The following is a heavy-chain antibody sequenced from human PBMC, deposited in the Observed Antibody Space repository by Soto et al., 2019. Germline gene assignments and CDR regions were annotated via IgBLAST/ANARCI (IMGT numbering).Heavy chain of an antibody. CDR3: ARAVAHLNYDSSGYYRSFDY. J-gene: IGHJ4*02. D-gene: IGHD3-22*01. Sequence: ASVKVSCKASGYTFTTYYIHWLRQPPEQGLEWMGIINPSGGSTSYAQKFQGRVTMTRDTSTSTVYMELSSLRSEDTAVYYCARAVAHLNYDSSGYYRSFDYWGQGTLVTVSS. CDR1: GYTFTTYY. CDR2: INPSGGST. V-gene: IGHV1-46*01.